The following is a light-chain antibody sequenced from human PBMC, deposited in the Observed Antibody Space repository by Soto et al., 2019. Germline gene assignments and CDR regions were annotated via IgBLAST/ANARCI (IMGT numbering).Light chain of an antibody. CDR2: AAS. Sequence: DIQMTQSPSSLSASVGDRFAITCLASQSISSYLNWYQQKPGKAPKLLIYAASSLQSGVPSRFSGSRSGPDFTLTISSLQPEDFATYYCQQSYSSPPTFGQGTKVDIK. CDR1: QSISSY. CDR3: QQSYSSPPT. V-gene: IGKV1-39*01. J-gene: IGKJ1*01.